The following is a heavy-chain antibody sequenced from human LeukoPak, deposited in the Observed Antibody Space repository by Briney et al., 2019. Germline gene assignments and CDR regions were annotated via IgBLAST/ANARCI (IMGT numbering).Heavy chain of an antibody. CDR1: GGTFSSYA. Sequence: SVKVSCKASGGTFSSYAISWVRQAPGQGLEWMGGIIPIFGTANCAQKFQGRVTITVDESTSTAYMELSSLRSEDTAVYYCARERYCSGTSCYRPQQNYYYYYMDVWGKGTTVTVSS. CDR2: IIPIFGTA. D-gene: IGHD2-2*01. V-gene: IGHV1-69*13. CDR3: ARERYCSGTSCYRPQQNYYYYYMDV. J-gene: IGHJ6*03.